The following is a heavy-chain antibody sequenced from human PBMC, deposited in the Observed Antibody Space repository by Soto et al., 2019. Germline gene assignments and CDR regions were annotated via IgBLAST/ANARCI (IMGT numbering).Heavy chain of an antibody. CDR3: ASGTMNHDAFDI. CDR1: GFTFSSYG. D-gene: IGHD3-22*01. V-gene: IGHV3-33*01. J-gene: IGHJ3*02. Sequence: QVQLVESGGGVVQPGRSLRLSCAASGFTFSSYGMHWVRQAPGKGVEWVAVIWYDGSNKYYADSVKGRFTISRDNSKNTLYLQMNSLRAEDTAVYYCASGTMNHDAFDIWGQGTMVTVSS. CDR2: IWYDGSNK.